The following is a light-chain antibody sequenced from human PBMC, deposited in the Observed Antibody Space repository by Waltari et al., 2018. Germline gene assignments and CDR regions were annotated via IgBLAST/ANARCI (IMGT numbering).Light chain of an antibody. J-gene: IGLJ2*01. CDR2: EGS. Sequence: QAGPTQPASVSGSPGQSITISCTGTSNNVGSYNLVSWYQQHPGKPPKLIIYEGSKRPSGFPNRFSGSKSDNTASLTLSGLQPDDEADYYCCSNVGTSAFFGGGTKLTVL. CDR3: CSNVGTSAF. CDR1: SNNVGSYNL. V-gene: IGLV2-23*03.